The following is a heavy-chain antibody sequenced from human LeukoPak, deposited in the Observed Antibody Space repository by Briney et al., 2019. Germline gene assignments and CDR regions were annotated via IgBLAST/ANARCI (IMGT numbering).Heavy chain of an antibody. CDR1: GYTFTSYG. J-gene: IGHJ4*02. CDR2: ISAYNGNT. Sequence: GASVKVSCKASGYTFTSYGISWVRQAPGQGLEWMGWISAYNGNTKYAQKLQGRVTTTTDTSMSTAYMELRSLRSDDTAVYYCARDRPDYYDSSAYLRGLYSAFGYWGQGTLVTVSS. V-gene: IGHV1-18*01. D-gene: IGHD3-22*01. CDR3: ARDRPDYYDSSAYLRGLYSAFGY.